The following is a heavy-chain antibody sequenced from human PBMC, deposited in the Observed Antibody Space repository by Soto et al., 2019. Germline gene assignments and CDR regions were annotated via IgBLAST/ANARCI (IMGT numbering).Heavy chain of an antibody. CDR3: ARGILRPNHYMDV. J-gene: IGHJ6*03. CDR1: GDSISRGGYC. V-gene: IGHV4-31*02. CDR2: IYDSGSA. Sequence: SETLSLTWIVSGDSISRGGYCWTWIRQHPGKGLEWIGYIYDSGSAFYNPSLKSRVTMSVDTSKNQFSLNLRSVTAADTAVFYCARGILRPNHYMDVWGKGTAVTVSS. D-gene: IGHD1-26*01.